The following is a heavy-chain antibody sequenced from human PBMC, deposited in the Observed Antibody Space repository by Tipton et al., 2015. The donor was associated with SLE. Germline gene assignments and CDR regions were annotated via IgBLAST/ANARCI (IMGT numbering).Heavy chain of an antibody. J-gene: IGHJ6*03. D-gene: IGHD3-3*01. CDR1: GGSFSGYY. V-gene: IGHV4-34*01. Sequence: TLSLACAVYGGSFSGYYWSWIRQPPGKGLEWIGEINHSGSTNYNPSLKSRVTISVDTSKNQFSLKLSSVTAADTAVYYCAREYYDLWSGYYGGNYYYMDVWGKGTTVTVSS. CDR2: INHSGST. CDR3: AREYYDLWSGYYGGNYYYMDV.